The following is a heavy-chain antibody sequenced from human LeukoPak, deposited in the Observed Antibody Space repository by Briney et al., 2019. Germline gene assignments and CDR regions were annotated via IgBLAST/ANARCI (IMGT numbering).Heavy chain of an antibody. CDR3: ARVKNYYDSSGYSLDFDY. V-gene: IGHV4-34*01. J-gene: IGHJ4*02. D-gene: IGHD3-22*01. Sequence: SETLSLTCAVYGGSFSGYYWSWIRQPPGKGLEWIGEINHSGSTNYNPSLKSRVTISVDTSKNQFSLKLSSVTAADTAVYYRARVKNYYDSSGYSLDFDYWGQGTLVTVSS. CDR1: GGSFSGYY. CDR2: INHSGST.